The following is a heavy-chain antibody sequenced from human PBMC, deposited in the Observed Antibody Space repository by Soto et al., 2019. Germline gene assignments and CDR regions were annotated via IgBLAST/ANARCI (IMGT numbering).Heavy chain of an antibody. J-gene: IGHJ5*02. D-gene: IGHD1-26*01. Sequence: ASVKVSCKASGYTFTNSGISWVRQAPGQGLEWMGVINPHGGSTAYAQKFKGRVTLTRDTSASTVYMEVSSLTSEDTAMYYCARSSGGNFGIIIEGTNWFAPWGQGTLVTVSS. CDR2: INPHGGST. V-gene: IGHV1-18*01. CDR1: GYTFTNSG. CDR3: ARSSGGNFGIIIEGTNWFAP.